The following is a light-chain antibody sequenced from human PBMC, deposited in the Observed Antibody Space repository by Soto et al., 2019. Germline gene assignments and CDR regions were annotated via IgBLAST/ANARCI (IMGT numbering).Light chain of an antibody. Sequence: EVVMTQSPATLSVSPGERATLPCRASQSVRTDLAWYQQIPGQTPRLLVYGASTRATGIPARFSGSGSGTEFTLTISSLQSEDFAVYYCQQYDNWPWTFGQGTKVEIK. V-gene: IGKV3-15*01. CDR1: QSVRTD. CDR3: QQYDNWPWT. J-gene: IGKJ1*01. CDR2: GAS.